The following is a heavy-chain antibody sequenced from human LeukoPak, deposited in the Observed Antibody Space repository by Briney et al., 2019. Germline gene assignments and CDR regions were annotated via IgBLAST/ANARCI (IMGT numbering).Heavy chain of an antibody. Sequence: PGRSLRLSCAASGFTFSSYGMHWVRQAPGKGLEWVAVISYDGSNKYYADSVKGRFTISRDNSKNTLYLQMNSLRAEDTAVYYCAKDQDYGDYSSDYWGQGTLVTVSS. CDR3: AKDQDYGDYSSDY. CDR1: GFTFSSYG. D-gene: IGHD4-17*01. CDR2: ISYDGSNK. J-gene: IGHJ4*02. V-gene: IGHV3-30*18.